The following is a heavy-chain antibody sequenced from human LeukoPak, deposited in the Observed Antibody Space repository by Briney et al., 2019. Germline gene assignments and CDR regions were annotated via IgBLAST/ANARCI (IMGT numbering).Heavy chain of an antibody. D-gene: IGHD6-13*01. CDR1: GYIFTSYY. Sequence: ASVEVSCKASGYIFTSYYMHWVRQAPGQGLEWMGIINPSGGSTSYAQKFQGRVTMTRDTSTSTVYMELSSLRSDDTAFYYCARAPMGAAALYWGQGTLVTVSS. CDR2: INPSGGST. CDR3: ARAPMGAAALY. V-gene: IGHV1-46*01. J-gene: IGHJ4*02.